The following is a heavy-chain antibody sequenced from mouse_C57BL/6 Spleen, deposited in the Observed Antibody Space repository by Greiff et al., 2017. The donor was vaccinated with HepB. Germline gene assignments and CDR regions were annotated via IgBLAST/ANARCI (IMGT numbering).Heavy chain of an antibody. CDR3: ARDHYYDYERYAMDY. J-gene: IGHJ4*01. D-gene: IGHD2-4*01. CDR2: ISDGGSYT. Sequence: EVMLVESGGGLVKPGGSLKLSCAASGFTFSSYAMSWVRQTPEKRLEWVATISDGGSYTYYPDNVKGRFTISRDNAKNNLYLQMSHLKSEDTAMYYCARDHYYDYERYAMDYWGQGTSVTVSS. V-gene: IGHV5-4*01. CDR1: GFTFSSYA.